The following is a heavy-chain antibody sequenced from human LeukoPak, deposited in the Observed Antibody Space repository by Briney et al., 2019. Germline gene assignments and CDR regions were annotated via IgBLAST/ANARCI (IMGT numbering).Heavy chain of an antibody. V-gene: IGHV3-53*01. CDR2: IHSGGST. D-gene: IGHD6-13*01. CDR1: GFTVSNNY. CDR3: ARDLMGIAAAGESDY. Sequence: GGSLRLSCAASGFTVSNNYMSWVRQAPGKGLEWVSVIHSGGSTSYTDSVKGRFTISRDNSKNTLYLQMNSLSAEDTAVYYCARDLMGIAAAGESDYWGQGTLVTVSS. J-gene: IGHJ4*02.